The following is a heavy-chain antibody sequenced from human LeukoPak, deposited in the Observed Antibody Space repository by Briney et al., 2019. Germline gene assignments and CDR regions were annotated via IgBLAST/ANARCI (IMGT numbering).Heavy chain of an antibody. CDR2: IYHSGRT. V-gene: IGHV4-30-2*01. Sequence: TLSLTCAVSGGSISSGDYSWSWIRQPPGKGLAWIGYIYHSGRTFYNPSLKSRVTISVDTSKNQISLEVTSVTAADTAVYYCARDGGYGHYDYWGRGTLVTVSS. CDR3: ARDGGYGHYDY. CDR1: GGSISSGDYS. D-gene: IGHD5-18*01. J-gene: IGHJ4*02.